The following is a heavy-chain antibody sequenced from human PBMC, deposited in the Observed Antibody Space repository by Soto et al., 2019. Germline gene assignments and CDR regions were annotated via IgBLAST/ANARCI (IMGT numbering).Heavy chain of an antibody. CDR3: ARDLAWKRGKVGRYYYGMDV. J-gene: IGHJ6*02. D-gene: IGHD1-1*01. CDR1: GFIFSDYY. CDR2: ISTRSTYT. Sequence: QVLLVASGGGLVKAGGSLRLSCAASGFIFSDYYMSWVRQTPGKGLEWISYISTRSTYTNYADSVKGRFTISRDNTKIYLYLQMDSLRVEDTAVYYGARDLAWKRGKVGRYYYGMDVWGQGTTVTVSS. V-gene: IGHV3-11*06.